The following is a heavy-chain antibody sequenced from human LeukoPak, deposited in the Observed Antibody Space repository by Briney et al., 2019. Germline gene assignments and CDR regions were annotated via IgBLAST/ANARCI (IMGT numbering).Heavy chain of an antibody. CDR1: GYTFTGYY. J-gene: IGHJ3*02. Sequence: GASVKVSCKASGYTFTGYYMHWVRQAPGQGLEWMGIINPSGGSTSYAQKFQGRVTMTRDMSTSTVYMELSSLRSEDTAVYYCAGTKPFLDAFDIWGQGTMVTVSS. V-gene: IGHV1-46*01. CDR2: INPSGGST. CDR3: AGTKPFLDAFDI. D-gene: IGHD1-14*01.